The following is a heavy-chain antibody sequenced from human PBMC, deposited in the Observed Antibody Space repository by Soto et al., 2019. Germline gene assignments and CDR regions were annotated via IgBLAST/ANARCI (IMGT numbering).Heavy chain of an antibody. V-gene: IGHV4-34*01. CDR2: INHSGST. D-gene: IGHD2-2*01. CDR3: AREGYCSSTSCYSLNWFDT. CDR1: GGSFSGYY. J-gene: IGHJ5*02. Sequence: SETLSLTCAVYGGSFSGYYWSWIRQPPGKGLEWIGEINHSGSTNYNPSLKSRVTISVDTSKNQFSLKLSSVTAADTAVYYCAREGYCSSTSCYSLNWFDTWGQGTLVTVSS.